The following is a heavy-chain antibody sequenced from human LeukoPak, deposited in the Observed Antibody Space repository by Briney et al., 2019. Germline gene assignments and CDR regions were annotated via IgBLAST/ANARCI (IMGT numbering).Heavy chain of an antibody. Sequence: PGGSLRLSCAASGLIFSDYHMSWIRQAPGKGLEWVSAISGSGGSTYYADSVKGQFTISRDNSKNTLYLQMNSLRAEDTAVYYCAKLGGDCSSTSCYGGWFDPWGQGTLVTVSS. D-gene: IGHD2-2*01. CDR1: GLIFSDYH. J-gene: IGHJ5*02. V-gene: IGHV3-23*01. CDR2: ISGSGGST. CDR3: AKLGGDCSSTSCYGGWFDP.